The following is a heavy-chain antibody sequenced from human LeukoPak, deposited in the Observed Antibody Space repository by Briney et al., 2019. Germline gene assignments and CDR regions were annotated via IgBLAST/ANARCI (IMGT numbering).Heavy chain of an antibody. D-gene: IGHD2-2*01. CDR3: ARDGPYCSGTSCSPNWFDP. Sequence: SVKVSCKASGGTFSSYAISWVRQAPGQGLEWMGRIIPILGIANYAQKFQGRVTITADKSTSTAYMELSSLRSEDTAVYYCARDGPYCSGTSCSPNWFDPWGQGTLVTVSS. J-gene: IGHJ5*02. CDR2: IIPILGIA. V-gene: IGHV1-69*04. CDR1: GGTFSSYA.